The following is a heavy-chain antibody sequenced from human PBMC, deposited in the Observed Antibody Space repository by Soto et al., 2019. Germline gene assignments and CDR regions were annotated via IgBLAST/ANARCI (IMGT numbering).Heavy chain of an antibody. J-gene: IGHJ4*02. CDR1: GFTFSSYG. CDR2: ISYDGSNK. V-gene: IGHV3-30*18. CDR3: AKAKVIAARPGPFDY. D-gene: IGHD6-6*01. Sequence: VPLVESGGGVVQPGRSLRLSCAASGFTFSSYGMHWVRQAPGKGLEWVAVISYDGSNKYYADSVKGRFTISRDNSKNTLYLQMNSLRAEDTAVYYCAKAKVIAARPGPFDYWGQGTLVTVSS.